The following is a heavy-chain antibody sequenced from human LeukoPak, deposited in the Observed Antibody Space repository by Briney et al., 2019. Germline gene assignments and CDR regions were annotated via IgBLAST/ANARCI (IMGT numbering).Heavy chain of an antibody. D-gene: IGHD6-6*01. CDR1: GGSFSGYY. Sequence: KPSETLSLTCAVYGGSFSGYYWSWIRQPPGKGLEWIGEINHSGSTNYNPSLKSRVTISVDTSKNQFSLKLSSVTAADTAVYYCARSKGPTYSSSSGADYWGQGTLVTASS. CDR3: ARSKGPTYSSSSGADY. CDR2: INHSGST. J-gene: IGHJ4*02. V-gene: IGHV4-34*01.